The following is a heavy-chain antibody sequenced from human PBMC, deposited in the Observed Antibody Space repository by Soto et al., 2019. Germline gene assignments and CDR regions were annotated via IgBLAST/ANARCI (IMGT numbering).Heavy chain of an antibody. CDR2: IYWDDDK. V-gene: IGHV2-5*02. D-gene: IGHD6-19*01. CDR1: GFALSTSGVG. CDR3: AHSDSGWPDY. Sequence: QITLKESGPPLAKPTQTLTLTCAFSGFALSTSGVGVGWIRQPPGKDLDWLALIYWDDDKRYSPSLKSRLTITEDTSKNQVVLTITIMDPVDTAPYYCAHSDSGWPDYWGQGTLVTLSS. J-gene: IGHJ4*02.